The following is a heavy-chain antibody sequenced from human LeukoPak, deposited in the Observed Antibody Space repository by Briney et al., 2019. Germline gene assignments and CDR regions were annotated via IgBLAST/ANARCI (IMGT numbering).Heavy chain of an antibody. Sequence: SQTLSLTCAVSGDSVSSNSAAWSWVRQSPSRGLEWLGRTYYRSKWYYDYAVSVKSRITINPDTSKNQFSLQLNSVTPEDTAVYYCARGATAYFDYWGQGTLVTVSS. J-gene: IGHJ4*02. CDR3: ARGATAYFDY. CDR2: TYYRSKWYY. CDR1: GDSVSSNSAA. D-gene: IGHD5-12*01. V-gene: IGHV6-1*01.